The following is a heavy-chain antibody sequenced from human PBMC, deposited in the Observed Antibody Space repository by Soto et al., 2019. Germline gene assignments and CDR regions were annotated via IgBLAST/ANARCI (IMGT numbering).Heavy chain of an antibody. Sequence: ASVKVSCKASGYTFTSYDINWVRQATGQGLEWMGWMNPNSGNTGYAQKFQGRVTMTRNTSISTAYMELSSLRSEDTAVYYCARGDYYYGSGNQRDDAFDIWGQGTMVTVSS. D-gene: IGHD3-10*01. CDR1: GYTFTSYD. CDR3: ARGDYYYGSGNQRDDAFDI. CDR2: MNPNSGNT. J-gene: IGHJ3*02. V-gene: IGHV1-8*01.